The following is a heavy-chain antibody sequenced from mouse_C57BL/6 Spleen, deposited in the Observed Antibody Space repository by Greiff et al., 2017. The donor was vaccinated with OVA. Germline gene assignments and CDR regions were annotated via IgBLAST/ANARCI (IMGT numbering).Heavy chain of an antibody. CDR2: INPYNGGT. V-gene: IGHV1-19*01. D-gene: IGHD2-4*01. CDR3: ARDYNYFDY. CDR1: GYTFTDYY. J-gene: IGHJ2*01. Sequence: VQLQQSGPVLVKPGASVKMSCKASGYTFTDYYMNWVKQSHGKSLEWIGVINPYNGGTSYNQKFKGKATLTVDKSSSTAYMELNSLTSEDSAVYYCARDYNYFDYWGQGTTLTVSS.